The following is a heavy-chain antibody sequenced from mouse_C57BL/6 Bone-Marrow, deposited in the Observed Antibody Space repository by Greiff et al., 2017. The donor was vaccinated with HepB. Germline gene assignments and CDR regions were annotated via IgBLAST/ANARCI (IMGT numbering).Heavy chain of an antibody. D-gene: IGHD2-10*02. CDR3: AGYGTYFDY. CDR1: GYTFTDYY. V-gene: IGHV1-76*01. Sequence: VQLQQSGAELVRPGASVKLSCKASGYTFTDYYINWVKQRPGQGLEWIARIYPGSGNTYYNEKLKGKATLTAEKSSSTAYMQLSRLTSEDSAVYFCAGYGTYFDYWGQGTTLTVSS. CDR2: IYPGSGNT. J-gene: IGHJ2*01.